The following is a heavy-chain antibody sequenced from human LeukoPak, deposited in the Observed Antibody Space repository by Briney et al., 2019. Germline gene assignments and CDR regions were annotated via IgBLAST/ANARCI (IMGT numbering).Heavy chain of an antibody. D-gene: IGHD6-13*01. CDR1: GGSFSGYY. Sequence: SETLSLTCAVYGGSFSGYYWSWIRQPPGKGLEWIGEINHSGSTNYNPSLKSRVTISVDTSKNQFSLKLSSVTAADTAVYYCASPGRVMGSSWYTRRGPWFDPWGQGTLVTVSS. J-gene: IGHJ5*02. CDR3: ASPGRVMGSSWYTRRGPWFDP. V-gene: IGHV4-34*01. CDR2: INHSGST.